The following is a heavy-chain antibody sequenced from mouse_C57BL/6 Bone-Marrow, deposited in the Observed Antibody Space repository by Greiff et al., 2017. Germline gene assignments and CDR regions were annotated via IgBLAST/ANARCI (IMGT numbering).Heavy chain of an antibody. CDR3: ARSRYYYGSSLYYYAMDY. Sequence: VQLQQPGTELVKPGASVKLPCKASGYTFTSYWMHWVKQRPGQGLEWIGNINPSNGGTNYNEKFKSKATLTVDKSSSTANMQLSSLTSEDSAVYDCARSRYYYGSSLYYYAMDYWGQGTSVTVSS. D-gene: IGHD1-1*01. J-gene: IGHJ4*01. CDR1: GYTFTSYW. CDR2: INPSNGGT. V-gene: IGHV1-53*01.